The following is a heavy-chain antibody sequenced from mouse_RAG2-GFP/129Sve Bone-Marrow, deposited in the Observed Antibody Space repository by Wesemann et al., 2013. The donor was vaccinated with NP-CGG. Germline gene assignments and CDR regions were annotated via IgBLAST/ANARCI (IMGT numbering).Heavy chain of an antibody. V-gene: IGHV1-5*01. Sequence: GNGATSYNQKFKGKAKLTAVTSTSTAYMELSSLTNEDSAVYYCTRDYRYLFAYWGQGTLVTVSA. CDR2: GNGAT. D-gene: IGHD2-14*01. J-gene: IGHJ3*01. CDR3: TRDYRYLFAY.